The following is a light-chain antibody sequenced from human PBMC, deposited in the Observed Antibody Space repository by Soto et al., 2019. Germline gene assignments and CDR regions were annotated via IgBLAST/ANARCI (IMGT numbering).Light chain of an antibody. Sequence: QSVLTQPASVSGSPGQSITISCTGTSSDVGAYNYVSWYQQHPGKAPKLIIYEVSNRPSGVSNRFSGSKSGNTASLTISGLQAEDEADYYCSSYTSVVTLIFGGGTQLTVL. V-gene: IGLV2-14*01. J-gene: IGLJ2*01. CDR1: SSDVGAYNY. CDR2: EVS. CDR3: SSYTSVVTLI.